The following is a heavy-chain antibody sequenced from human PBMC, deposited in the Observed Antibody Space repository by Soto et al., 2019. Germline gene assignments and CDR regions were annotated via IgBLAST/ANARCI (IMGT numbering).Heavy chain of an antibody. D-gene: IGHD6-19*01. Sequence: EVQLVESGGGLVQPGGSLRLSCAASGFTFSSYEMNWVRQAPGKGLEWVSDISSSGSTIYYADSVKGRFTISRDNAKNSLDQQMNSMKAEDTAVYYCARDGIAVAGNYYYGMDFLGPGTKVHVSS. J-gene: IGHJ6*02. CDR3: ARDGIAVAGNYYYGMDF. CDR2: ISSSGSTI. V-gene: IGHV3-48*03. CDR1: GFTFSSYE.